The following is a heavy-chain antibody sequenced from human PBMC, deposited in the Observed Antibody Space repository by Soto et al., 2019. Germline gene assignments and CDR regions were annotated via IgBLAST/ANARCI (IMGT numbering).Heavy chain of an antibody. D-gene: IGHD1-1*01. CDR2: ISYDGSNK. Sequence: GGSLRLSCAASGFTFSSYAMHWVRQAPGKGLEWVAVISYDGSNKYYADSVKGRFTISRDNSKNTLYLQMNSLRAEDTAVYYCARDGIVYYFDYWGQGTLVTVSS. V-gene: IGHV3-30-3*01. J-gene: IGHJ4*02. CDR1: GFTFSSYA. CDR3: ARDGIVYYFDY.